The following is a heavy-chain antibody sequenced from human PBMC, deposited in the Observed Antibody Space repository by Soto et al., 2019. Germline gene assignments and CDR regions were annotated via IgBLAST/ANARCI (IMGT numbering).Heavy chain of an antibody. CDR3: AKQAGVLATDWFHP. D-gene: IGHD2-8*02. V-gene: IGHV3-23*01. J-gene: IGHJ5*02. Sequence: LRLSCAVSGFTFSSYAMSWVRQAPGKGLEWVSGISGSGGSTYYADAVKGRFTISRDNSKNTLYLQMNSLRAEDTAVYYCAKQAGVLATDWFHPWGQGTLVTVSS. CDR2: ISGSGGST. CDR1: GFTFSSYA.